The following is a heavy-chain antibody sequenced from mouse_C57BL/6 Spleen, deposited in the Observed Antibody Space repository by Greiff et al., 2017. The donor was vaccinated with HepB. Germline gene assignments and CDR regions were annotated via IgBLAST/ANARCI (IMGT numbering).Heavy chain of an antibody. V-gene: IGHV1-22*01. CDR2: INPNTGGT. CDR3: FYYSNYGY. J-gene: IGHJ2*01. D-gene: IGHD2-5*01. CDR1: GYTFTDYN. Sequence: EVQLQQSGPELVKPGASVKMSCKASGYTFTDYNMHWVKQSHGKSLEWIGYINPNTGGTSYNQKFKGKATLTVNKSSSTAYMERRSLTSEDSAVYYCFYYSNYGYWGQGTTLTVSS.